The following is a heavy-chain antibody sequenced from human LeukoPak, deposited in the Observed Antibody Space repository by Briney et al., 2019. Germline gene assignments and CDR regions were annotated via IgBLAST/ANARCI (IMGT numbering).Heavy chain of an antibody. CDR1: GYTLTELS. V-gene: IGHV1-24*01. J-gene: IGHJ4*02. CDR2: FDPEDGET. D-gene: IGHD2-2*01. Sequence: ASVKVSCKVSGYTLTELSMHWVRQAPGKGLEWMGGFDPEDGETIYAQKFQGRVTMTEDTSTDTAYMELSSLRSEDTAVYYCATGYCSSTSCYPGGYYFDYWGQGTLVTVSS. CDR3: ATGYCSSTSCYPGGYYFDY.